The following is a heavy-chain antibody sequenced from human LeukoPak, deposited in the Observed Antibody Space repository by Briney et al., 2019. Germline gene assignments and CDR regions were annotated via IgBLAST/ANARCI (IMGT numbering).Heavy chain of an antibody. CDR2: ISAYNGNT. CDR1: NYTFSSLGSGNSFISFA. D-gene: IGHD2-15*01. CDR3: ARVFELGYCSGGSCPYYFDY. V-gene: IGHV1-18*01. J-gene: IGHJ4*02. Sequence: GASVKVSCKASNYTFSSLGSGNSFISFAISWVRQAPGQGLEWMGWISAYNGNTNYAQKLQGRVTMTTDTSTSTAYMELRSLRSDDTAVYYCARVFELGYCSGGSCPYYFDYWGQGTLVTVSS.